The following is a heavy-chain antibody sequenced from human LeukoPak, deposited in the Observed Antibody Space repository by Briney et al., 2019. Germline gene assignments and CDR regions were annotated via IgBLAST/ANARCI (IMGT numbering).Heavy chain of an antibody. CDR2: INHSGST. J-gene: IGHJ5*02. CDR3: ARGPASGSNFAWFDP. D-gene: IGHD3-10*01. CDR1: GGSLSNYY. V-gene: IGHV4-34*01. Sequence: SETLSLTCAVYGGSLSNYYWSWIRQPPGKGLEWIGGINHSGSTNYNPSLKSRVTISVDMSKNQFSLELSFVTAADTAVYYCARGPASGSNFAWFDPWGQGTLVTVSS.